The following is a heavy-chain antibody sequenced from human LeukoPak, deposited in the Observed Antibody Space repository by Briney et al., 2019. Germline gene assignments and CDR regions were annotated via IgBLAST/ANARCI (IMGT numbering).Heavy chain of an antibody. CDR1: GFIFDNYA. CDR3: ARESETSGWYDY. CDR2: ISGDGGST. J-gene: IGHJ4*02. Sequence: GGSLRLSCAAPGFIFDNYAIHWVRQAPGKGLEWVSLISGDGGSTFYADSVRGRFTISRDNTRKSLSLQMSSLRSEDTALYYCARESETSGWYDYWGQGTLVSVSS. V-gene: IGHV3-43*02. D-gene: IGHD6-19*01.